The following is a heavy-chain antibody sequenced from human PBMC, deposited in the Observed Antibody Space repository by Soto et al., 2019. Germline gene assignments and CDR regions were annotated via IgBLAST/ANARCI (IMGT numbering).Heavy chain of an antibody. J-gene: IGHJ6*02. CDR2: NSSSSSYI. Sequence: WGSLRLSCAASGFTFSSYSMNWVRQAPRKGPEWVSSNSSSSSYIYYADSVKGRFTITRDNAKNSLYLQMNSLRAEDTAVYYCARDSDFWSGDIYYYYGMDVWGQGTTVTVSS. CDR1: GFTFSSYS. V-gene: IGHV3-21*01. D-gene: IGHD3-3*01. CDR3: ARDSDFWSGDIYYYYGMDV.